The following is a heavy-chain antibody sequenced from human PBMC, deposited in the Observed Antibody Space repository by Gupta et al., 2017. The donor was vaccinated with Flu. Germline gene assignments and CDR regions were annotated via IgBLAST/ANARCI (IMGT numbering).Heavy chain of an antibody. Sequence: SGYYWSWIRQPPGKGLEWIGEINHSGSTNYNPSLKSRVTISVDTSKNQFSLKLSSVTAADTAVYYCASGTTVVTAEYGMDVWGQGTTVTVSS. J-gene: IGHJ6*02. D-gene: IGHD4-17*01. CDR3: ASGTTVVTAEYGMDV. CDR1: SGYY. CDR2: INHSGST. V-gene: IGHV4-34*01.